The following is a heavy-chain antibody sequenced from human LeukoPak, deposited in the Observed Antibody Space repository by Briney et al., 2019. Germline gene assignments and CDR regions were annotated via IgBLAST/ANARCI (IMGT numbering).Heavy chain of an antibody. CDR1: GYTFTSYY. D-gene: IGHD3-10*01. V-gene: IGHV1-46*01. Sequence: GAPVKVSCKASGYTFTSYYMHWVRQAPGQGLEWMVIINPSGGSISYAQKFQGRVTMTRDTSTSTVYMELSSLRSEDTAVYYCARVRYLWFGELMGHEAAFDIWGQGTMVTVSS. CDR3: ARVRYLWFGELMGHEAAFDI. J-gene: IGHJ3*02. CDR2: INPSGGSI.